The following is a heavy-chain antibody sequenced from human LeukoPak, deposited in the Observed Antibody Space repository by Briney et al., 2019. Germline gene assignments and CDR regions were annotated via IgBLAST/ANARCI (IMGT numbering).Heavy chain of an antibody. CDR3: AREGAMVRLKTSFDY. Sequence: SETLFLTCSVSGMSITSRHYWGWIRQPPGKGLEWIGSIYYSGSTYYNPSLKSRVTISVDTSKNQFSLKLSSVTAADTAVYYCAREGAMVRLKTSFDYWGQGTLVTVSS. V-gene: IGHV4-38-2*02. CDR1: GMSITSRHY. J-gene: IGHJ4*02. D-gene: IGHD3-10*01. CDR2: IYYSGST.